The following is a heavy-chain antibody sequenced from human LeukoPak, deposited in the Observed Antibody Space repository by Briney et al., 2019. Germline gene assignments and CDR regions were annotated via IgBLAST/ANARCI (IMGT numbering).Heavy chain of an antibody. CDR3: AKDGDYYDSSGYYYSFDY. V-gene: IGHV3-33*06. CDR1: GFTFSSYG. D-gene: IGHD3-22*01. CDR2: IWYDGSNK. J-gene: IGHJ4*02. Sequence: GRSLRLSCAASGFTFSSYGMHWVRQAPGKGLEWVAVIWYDGSNKYYADSVKGRFTISRDNSKNTLYLQMNSLRAEDTAVYYCAKDGDYYDSSGYYYSFDYWGQGTLVTVSS.